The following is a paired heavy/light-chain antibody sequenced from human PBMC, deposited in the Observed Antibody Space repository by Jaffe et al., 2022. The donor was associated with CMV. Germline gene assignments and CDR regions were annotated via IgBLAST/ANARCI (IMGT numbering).Heavy chain of an antibody. CDR3: ARIALNYDVSGPTGDY. D-gene: IGHD3-16*01. J-gene: IGHJ4*02. V-gene: IGHV1-18*01. CDR2: ITVHNGKT. CDR1: GYSLINYG. Sequence: QVQLVQSGAEVKKPGASVKVSCRTSGYSLINYGVTWVRRAPGQGLEWMGWITVHNGKTNYAEQFQGRVTMTTDTSTSTAYMELRSLTSGDTAVYYCARIALNYDVSGPTGDYWGQGTLVTVSS.
Light chain of an antibody. CDR1: NIRRKS. J-gene: IGLJ2*01. CDR2: YDS. Sequence: SYVLTQPPSVSVAPGETATITCGGDNIRRKSVHWYQQKPGQAPVLIIYYDSDRPSGIPERVSASKSGNTATLTIDRVEAGDEADYHCQVWDTGSEHYVVFGGGTRLTVL. CDR3: QVWDTGSEHYVV. V-gene: IGLV3-21*01.